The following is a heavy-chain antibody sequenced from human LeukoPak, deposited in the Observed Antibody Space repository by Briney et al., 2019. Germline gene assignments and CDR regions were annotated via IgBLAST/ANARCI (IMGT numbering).Heavy chain of an antibody. V-gene: IGHV3-30*04. J-gene: IGHJ3*02. D-gene: IGHD3-16*01. Sequence: PGRSLRLSCAASGFTFSSYAMHWVRQAPGKGLEWVAVMSYDGSNKYYADSVKGRFTISRDNSKNTLYLQMDSLRAEDTAVYCCARAGIMIRGDPDSFDIWGQGTMVTVSS. CDR1: GFTFSSYA. CDR2: MSYDGSNK. CDR3: ARAGIMIRGDPDSFDI.